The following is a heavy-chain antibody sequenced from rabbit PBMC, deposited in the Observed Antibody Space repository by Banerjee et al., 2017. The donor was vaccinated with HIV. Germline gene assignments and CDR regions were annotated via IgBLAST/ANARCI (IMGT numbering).Heavy chain of an antibody. CDR2: IGAGNSGDT. CDR1: GFSFSSVYD. D-gene: IGHD4-1*01. V-gene: IGHV1S40*01. Sequence: LVKPEGSLTLTCTASGFSFSSVYDMCWVRQAPGKGLEWIACIGAGNSGDTYYASWAKGRFTISKTSSTTVTLQMTSLTAADTATYFCARDLAGVIGWNFNLWGQGTLVTVS. J-gene: IGHJ4*01. CDR3: ARDLAGVIGWNFNL.